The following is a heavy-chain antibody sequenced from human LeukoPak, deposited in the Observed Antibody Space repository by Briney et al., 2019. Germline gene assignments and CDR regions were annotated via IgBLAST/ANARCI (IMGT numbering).Heavy chain of an antibody. CDR3: ARDSNYYDGSAYYDVFDI. V-gene: IGHV3-7*03. Sequence: PGGSLRLSCAASGFTFSDYYMSWVRQAPGKGLEWVANIKQDGSQRYYLDSVKGRFTISRDNAKNSLYLQMNSLRAEDTAIYYCARDSNYYDGSAYYDVFDIWGQGTMVIVSS. CDR2: IKQDGSQR. CDR1: GFTFSDYY. D-gene: IGHD3-22*01. J-gene: IGHJ3*02.